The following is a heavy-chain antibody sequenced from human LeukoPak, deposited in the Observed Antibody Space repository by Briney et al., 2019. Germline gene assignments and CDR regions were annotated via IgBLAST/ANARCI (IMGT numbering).Heavy chain of an antibody. CDR3: TTGGYGYYLHY. Sequence: ATVKISCKASGYTFTDYYMHWVQQAPGKGLEWMGRVDPEDGETIYAEKFQGRVTITADTSADTAYMELSSLRSEDTAVYYCTTGGYGYYLHYWGQGTPVTVSS. J-gene: IGHJ4*02. D-gene: IGHD3-3*01. CDR2: VDPEDGET. CDR1: GYTFTDYY. V-gene: IGHV1-69-2*01.